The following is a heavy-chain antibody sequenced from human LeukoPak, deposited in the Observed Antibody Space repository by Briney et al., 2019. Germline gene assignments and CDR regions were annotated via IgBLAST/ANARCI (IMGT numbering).Heavy chain of an antibody. J-gene: IGHJ5*02. CDR1: GFTFSSYG. CDR3: ARAGSGYSYGFLVS. V-gene: IGHV3-33*01. Sequence: PGGSLRLSCAASGFTFSSYGMHWVRQAPGKGLEWVAVIWYDGSNKYYADSVKGRFTIFRDNSKNTLCLQMNSLRAEDTAVYYCARAGSGYSYGFLVSWGQGTLVTVSS. D-gene: IGHD5-18*01. CDR2: IWYDGSNK.